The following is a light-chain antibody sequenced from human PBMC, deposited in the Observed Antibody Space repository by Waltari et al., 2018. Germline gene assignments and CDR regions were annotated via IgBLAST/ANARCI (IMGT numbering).Light chain of an antibody. CDR3: QHYHTLPYT. V-gene: IGKV1-33*01. CDR1: QDVTTS. J-gene: IGKJ2*01. Sequence: ITCQTTQDVTTSLSWFQQKPGKAPQLLIYDASTLQSGVPSRFSGSGSGTSFSFTITSLQPEDSATYYCQHYHTLPYTFGRGTKLQIK. CDR2: DAS.